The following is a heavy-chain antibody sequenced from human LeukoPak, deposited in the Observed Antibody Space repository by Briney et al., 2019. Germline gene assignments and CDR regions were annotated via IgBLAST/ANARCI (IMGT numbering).Heavy chain of an antibody. CDR1: GFTFSSYA. Sequence: GGSLRLSCAASGFTFSSYAMSWVRQAPGKGLEWVSAISGSGGSTYYADSVKGRFTISRDNSKNTLYLQMNSLRAEGTAVYYCAKDEVELWFGELMYYFDYWGQGTLVTVSS. CDR3: AKDEVELWFGELMYYFDY. J-gene: IGHJ4*02. CDR2: ISGSGGST. D-gene: IGHD3-10*01. V-gene: IGHV3-23*01.